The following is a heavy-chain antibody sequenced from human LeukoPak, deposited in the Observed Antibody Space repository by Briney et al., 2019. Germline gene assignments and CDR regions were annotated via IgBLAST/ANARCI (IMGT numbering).Heavy chain of an antibody. V-gene: IGHV3-74*01. CDR3: AREVALGWFDP. Sequence: GGSLRLSCAASGFTFSSYWMHWVRQAPGKGLVWVSRINSDGITTSYADSVKGRFTISRDNAKNTLYLQMNSLRAEDTALYYCAREVALGWFDPWGQGTLVTVSS. J-gene: IGHJ5*02. D-gene: IGHD7-27*01. CDR1: GFTFSSYW. CDR2: INSDGITT.